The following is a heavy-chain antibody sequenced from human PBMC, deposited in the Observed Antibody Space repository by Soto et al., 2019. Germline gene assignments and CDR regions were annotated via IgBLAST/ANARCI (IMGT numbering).Heavy chain of an antibody. CDR1: GFSHTTTGVG. J-gene: IGHJ6*02. Sequence: SGPTLVNPTQTLTLICTFSGFSHTTTGVGVGWIRQPPGKALEWLALIYWNDYKHYSPSLKSRLTITKDTSKDQVVLTMTNMDPVDTATYYCAHSFKRAATGPFYYYAMDVWGQGXTVTVSS. V-gene: IGHV2-5*01. CDR2: IYWNDYK. CDR3: AHSFKRAATGPFYYYAMDV. D-gene: IGHD6-13*01.